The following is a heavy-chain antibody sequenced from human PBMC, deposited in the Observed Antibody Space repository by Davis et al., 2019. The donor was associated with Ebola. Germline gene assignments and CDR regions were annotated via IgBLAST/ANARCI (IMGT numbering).Heavy chain of an antibody. CDR1: GYTFTSYY. CDR2: INPSGGST. V-gene: IGHV1-46*01. J-gene: IGHJ4*02. Sequence: ASVKVSCKASGYTFTSYYMHWVRQAPGQGLEWMGIINPSGGSTSYAQKFQGRVTMTRDTSTSTAYMELSSLRSEDTAVYYCARDAMYCGGDCYLPDYWGQGTLVTVSS. CDR3: ARDAMYCGGDCYLPDY. D-gene: IGHD2-21*02.